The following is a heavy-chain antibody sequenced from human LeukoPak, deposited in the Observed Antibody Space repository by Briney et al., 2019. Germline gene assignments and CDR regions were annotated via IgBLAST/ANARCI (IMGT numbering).Heavy chain of an antibody. D-gene: IGHD1-26*01. CDR1: GYSISSNYY. V-gene: IGHV4-38-2*02. CDR3: ARLRRMGATPFDY. Sequence: SETLSLTCTVSGYSISSNYYWGWIRQPPGQGLEWIGSIYHSGSTYYNPSLKSRVTISVDTSKNQFSLKLSSVTAADTAVYYCARLRRMGATPFDYWGQGTLVTVSS. J-gene: IGHJ4*02. CDR2: IYHSGST.